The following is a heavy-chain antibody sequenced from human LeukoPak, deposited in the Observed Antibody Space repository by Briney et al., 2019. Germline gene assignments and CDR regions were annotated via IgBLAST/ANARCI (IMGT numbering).Heavy chain of an antibody. CDR3: ARAGSSSWYGSSLLNYYYGMDV. Sequence: GGSLRLSCAASGFTFSSYWMHWVRQAPGKGLVWVSRINSDGSSTSYADSVKGRFTISRDNAKNTLYLQMNGLRAEDTAVYYCARAGSSSWYGSSLLNYYYGMDVWGQGTTVTVSS. J-gene: IGHJ6*02. V-gene: IGHV3-74*01. D-gene: IGHD6-13*01. CDR2: INSDGSST. CDR1: GFTFSSYW.